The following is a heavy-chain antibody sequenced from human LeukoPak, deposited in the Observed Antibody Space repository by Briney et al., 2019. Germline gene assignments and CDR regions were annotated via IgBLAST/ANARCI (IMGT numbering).Heavy chain of an antibody. J-gene: IGHJ4*02. V-gene: IGHV4-4*02. Sequence: SGTLSPTCAVSDGSISRTEWYTWVRQPPGQGLEWIGEIHHSGSTNYNVSLKSRVTISLDKSKNQFSLDLTSVTAADTAVYYCATRWVLTGEPYWGQGTLVTVSS. D-gene: IGHD7-27*01. CDR1: DGSISRTEW. CDR2: IHHSGST. CDR3: ATRWVLTGEPY.